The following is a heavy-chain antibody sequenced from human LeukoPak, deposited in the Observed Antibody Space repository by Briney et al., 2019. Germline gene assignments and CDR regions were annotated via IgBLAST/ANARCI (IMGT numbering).Heavy chain of an antibody. V-gene: IGHV4-59*01. CDR2: IYYSGST. CDR1: GGSISSYY. CDR3: ARKQWVPYYFDY. Sequence: PSETRSLTCTVSGGSISSYYWSWIRQPPGKGLEGIGYIYYSGSTSYNPSLKSRVTISVDTSKNQFSLKLTSVTAADTAVYYCARKQWVPYYFDYWGQGTLVTVSS. J-gene: IGHJ4*02. D-gene: IGHD6-19*01.